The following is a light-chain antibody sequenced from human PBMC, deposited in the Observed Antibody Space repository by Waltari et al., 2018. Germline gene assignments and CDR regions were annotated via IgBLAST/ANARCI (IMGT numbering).Light chain of an antibody. V-gene: IGLV7-43*01. Sequence: QTVVTQEPSLTVSPGGTVTLTCASSTGAVTSDYYPNWFQQKPGQAPRALIHSTSVIYSLPPARVAGSLLGDKAALTLSGVQPEEEADYSCLLYYGGPWVFGGGTKVTVL. J-gene: IGLJ3*02. CDR1: TGAVTSDYY. CDR2: STS. CDR3: LLYYGGPWV.